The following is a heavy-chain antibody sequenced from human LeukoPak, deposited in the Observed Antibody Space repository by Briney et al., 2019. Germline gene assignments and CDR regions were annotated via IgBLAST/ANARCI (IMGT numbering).Heavy chain of an antibody. CDR2: IYYSGST. CDR3: ARHVPFIGVAYFDY. Sequence: GSLRLSCAASGFTFSVYNMNWVRQPPGKGLEWIGSIYYSGSTYYNPSLKSRVTISVDTSKNQFSLKLSSVTAADTAVYYCARHVPFIGVAYFDYWGQGTLVTVSS. J-gene: IGHJ4*02. V-gene: IGHV4-39*01. D-gene: IGHD2-21*01. CDR1: GFTFSVYN.